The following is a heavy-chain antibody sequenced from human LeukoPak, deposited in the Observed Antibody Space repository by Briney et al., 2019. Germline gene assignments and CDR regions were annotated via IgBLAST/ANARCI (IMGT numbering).Heavy chain of an antibody. V-gene: IGHV3-43D*04. J-gene: IGHJ4*02. CDR3: AKGGGSGRGTYFDY. CDR1: GFTFDDYA. D-gene: IGHD3-16*01. Sequence: GGSLRLSCAASGFTFDDYAMHWVHQAPGKGLEWVSLISWDGGSTYYADSVKGRFTISRDNSKNSLYLQMNSLRAEDTALYYCAKGGGSGRGTYFDYWGQGTLVTVSS. CDR2: ISWDGGST.